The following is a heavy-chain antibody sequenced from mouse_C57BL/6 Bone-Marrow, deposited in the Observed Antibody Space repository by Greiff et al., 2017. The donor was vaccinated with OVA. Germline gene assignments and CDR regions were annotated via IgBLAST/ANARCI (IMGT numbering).Heavy chain of an antibody. J-gene: IGHJ3*01. D-gene: IGHD2-14*01. V-gene: IGHV1-47*01. CDR2: FHTYNDDT. Sequence: QVQLQQSGAELVKPGASVKMSCTASGYTFTTYPIEWMKQNHGKSLEWIGNFHTYNDDTKYNEKFKGKATFTVEKSSSTVYLELSRLTSDDSAVXYCERPGKYDGDWFAYWGQGTLVTVSA. CDR3: ERPGKYDGDWFAY. CDR1: GYTFTTYP.